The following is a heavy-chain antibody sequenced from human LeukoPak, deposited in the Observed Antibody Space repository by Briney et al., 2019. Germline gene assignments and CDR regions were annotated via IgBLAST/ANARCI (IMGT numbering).Heavy chain of an antibody. CDR3: ARDGSSATGENWFDP. CDR1: GFTFSSYW. D-gene: IGHD1-26*01. J-gene: IGHJ5*02. Sequence: PGGSLRLSCAASGFTFSSYWMSWVRQAPGKGLEWVANIKQDGSEKYYVDSVKGRFTISRDNAKNSLYLQMNSLRAEDTAVYYCARDGSSATGENWFDPWGQGTLVTVSS. CDR2: IKQDGSEK. V-gene: IGHV3-7*01.